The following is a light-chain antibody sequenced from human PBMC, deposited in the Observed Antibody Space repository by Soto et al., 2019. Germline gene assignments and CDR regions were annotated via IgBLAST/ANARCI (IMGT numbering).Light chain of an antibody. CDR3: SSYAGSNMGV. CDR2: EVS. J-gene: IGLJ1*01. CDR1: SSDVGGYKF. Sequence: QSVLTQPPSESGSPGQSVTISCTGTSSDVGGYKFVSWYQQHPGKAPKLIIYEVSQRPSGVPDRFSASKSGDTASLTVSGLRAEDEADYYCSSYAGSNMGVFGSGTKVTVL. V-gene: IGLV2-8*01.